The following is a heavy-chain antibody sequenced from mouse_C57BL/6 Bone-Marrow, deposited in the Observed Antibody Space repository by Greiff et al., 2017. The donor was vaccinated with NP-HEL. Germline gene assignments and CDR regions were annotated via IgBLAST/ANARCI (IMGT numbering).Heavy chain of an antibody. V-gene: IGHV5-4*01. J-gene: IGHJ3*01. Sequence: DVKLVESGGGLVKPGGSLKLSCAASGFTFSSYAMSWVRQTPEKRLEWVATISDGGSYTYYPDNVKGRFTISRDNAKNNLYLQMSHLKSEDTAMYYCARDYYGSSWAYWGQGTLVTVSA. D-gene: IGHD1-1*01. CDR1: GFTFSSYA. CDR2: ISDGGSYT. CDR3: ARDYYGSSWAY.